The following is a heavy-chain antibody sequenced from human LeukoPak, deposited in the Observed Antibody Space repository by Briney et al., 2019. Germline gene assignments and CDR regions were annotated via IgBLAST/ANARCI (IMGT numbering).Heavy chain of an antibody. D-gene: IGHD3-10*01. CDR2: IYSGGST. Sequence: GGSLRLSCAASGFTVSSNYMSWVRQAPGKGLEWASVIYSGGSTYYADSVKGRFTISRDNSKNTLYLQMNSLRAEDTAVYYCAREDRITMVRGVQYWGQGTLVTVSS. J-gene: IGHJ4*02. CDR3: AREDRITMVRGVQY. CDR1: GFTVSSNY. V-gene: IGHV3-66*01.